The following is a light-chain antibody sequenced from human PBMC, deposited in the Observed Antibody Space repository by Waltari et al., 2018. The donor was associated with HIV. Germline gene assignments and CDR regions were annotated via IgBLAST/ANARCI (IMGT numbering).Light chain of an antibody. CDR3: AAWDDRLNGWV. J-gene: IGLJ3*02. Sequence: QSVLTQPPSASGTPGQTVTISCSGSSSNIGRNTLNWFQNLPGTAPKLLIYNDNQRPPGVPDRFSGSKSGTSASLAISGLQSEDEADYTCAAWDDRLNGWVFGGGTKLTVL. CDR1: SSNIGRNT. V-gene: IGLV1-44*01. CDR2: NDN.